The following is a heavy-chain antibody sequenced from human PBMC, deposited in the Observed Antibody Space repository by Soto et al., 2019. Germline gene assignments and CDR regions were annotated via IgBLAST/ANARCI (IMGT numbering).Heavy chain of an antibody. J-gene: IGHJ4*02. Sequence: QITLKESGPTLVRPTQTLTLTCTFSGFSLSSSGVGVGWIRQPPRKALEWLALIYWDDDKRYSPSLKSRLTITKDTSKNQAVLTLTKLDTVDTATYYCARGGWTTYYSPFFDYWGQGTLVTVSS. CDR3: ARGGWTTYYSPFFDY. V-gene: IGHV2-5*02. D-gene: IGHD3-10*01. CDR2: IYWDDDK. CDR1: GFSLSSSGVG.